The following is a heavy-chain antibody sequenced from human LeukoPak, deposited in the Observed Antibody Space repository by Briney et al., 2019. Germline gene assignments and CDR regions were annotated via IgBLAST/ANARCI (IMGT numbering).Heavy chain of an antibody. CDR1: GFTVSSNY. CDR2: ISSNGGST. Sequence: GGSLRLSCAASGFTVSSNYMSWVRQAPGKGLEYVSAISSNGGSTYYANSVKGRFTISRDNSKNTLYLQMGSLRAEDMAVYYCARDRARTGSFDYWGQGTLVTVSS. CDR3: ARDRARTGSFDY. D-gene: IGHD1-1*01. J-gene: IGHJ4*02. V-gene: IGHV3-64*01.